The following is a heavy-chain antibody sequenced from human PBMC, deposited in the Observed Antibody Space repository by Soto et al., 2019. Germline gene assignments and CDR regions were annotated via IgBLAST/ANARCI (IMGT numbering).Heavy chain of an antibody. Sequence: PGGSLRLSCAASGFTFDDYAMHWVRQAPGKGLEWVSGISWNSGSMGYADSVKGRFTVSRDNAKNFLYLQMNSLRPEDTALYYCTKDVLANYFDPAGAFHVWGQGTMVTVSS. CDR2: ISWNSGSM. J-gene: IGHJ3*01. CDR1: GFTFDDYA. CDR3: TKDVLANYFDPAGAFHV. V-gene: IGHV3-9*01. D-gene: IGHD1-7*01.